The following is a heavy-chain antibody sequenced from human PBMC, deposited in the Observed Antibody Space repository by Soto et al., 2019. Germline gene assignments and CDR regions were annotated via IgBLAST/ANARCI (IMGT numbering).Heavy chain of an antibody. Sequence: SVKVSCKASVYTFTVYYMHWVRQAPGQGLEWMGWINPKSGGTMYPQKFQGRVTMTWDTSISTAYMALTRLRSDDTAVYYCARDLENGGGSAGFDYWGQGTLVTGSS. V-gene: IGHV1-2*02. CDR1: VYTFTVYY. D-gene: IGHD1-26*01. J-gene: IGHJ4*02. CDR3: ARDLENGGGSAGFDY. CDR2: INPKSGGT.